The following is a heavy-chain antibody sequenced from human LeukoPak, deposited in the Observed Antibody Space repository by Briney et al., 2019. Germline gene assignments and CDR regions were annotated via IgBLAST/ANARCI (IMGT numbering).Heavy chain of an antibody. J-gene: IGHJ4*02. CDR2: ISGSGGST. D-gene: IGHD3-10*01. CDR3: AKMGGSGSYIGVY. V-gene: IGHV3-23*01. CDR1: GFTFSDYY. Sequence: PGGSLRLSCAASGFTFSDYYMSWVRQAPGKGLEWVSAISGSGGSTYYADSVKGRFTISRDNSKNTLYLQMNSLRAEDTAVYYCAKMGGSGSYIGVYWGQGTLVTVSS.